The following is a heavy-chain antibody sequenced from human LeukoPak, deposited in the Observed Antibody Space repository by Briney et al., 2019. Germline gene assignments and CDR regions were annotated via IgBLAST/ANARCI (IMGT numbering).Heavy chain of an antibody. CDR1: GFTFSSYW. Sequence: SGGSLRLSCVASGFTFSSYWMHWVRQVPGKGLVWVSRISRDGVTTKYADSVKGRFTISRDNAKSTLFLQMNSLRVEDTAVYYCARAFEYYYDSGGYYPAGYWGQGTLVIVSS. CDR2: ISRDGVTT. D-gene: IGHD3-22*01. J-gene: IGHJ4*02. V-gene: IGHV3-74*03. CDR3: ARAFEYYYDSGGYYPAGY.